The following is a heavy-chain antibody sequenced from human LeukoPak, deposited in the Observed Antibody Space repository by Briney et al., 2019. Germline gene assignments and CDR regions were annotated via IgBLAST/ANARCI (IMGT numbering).Heavy chain of an antibody. J-gene: IGHJ4*02. CDR3: SRSAYYDGSGNYYDY. D-gene: IGHD3-22*01. V-gene: IGHV3-74*01. CDR1: GFTFSSYW. CDR2: ISDGGSTT. Sequence: GGSLRLSCAASGFTFSSYWMHWVRQAPGKGLGWVSRISDGGSTTTYADSVKGQFTISRDNAKNTLYLQMNGLRAEDTAVYYCSRSAYYDGSGNYYDYWGQGTLVTVSS.